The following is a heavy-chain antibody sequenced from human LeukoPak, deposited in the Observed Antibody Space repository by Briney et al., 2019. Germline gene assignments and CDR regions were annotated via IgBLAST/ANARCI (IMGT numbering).Heavy chain of an antibody. CDR2: IYYSGST. D-gene: IGHD1-26*01. V-gene: IGHV4-59*01. J-gene: IGHJ3*02. CDR3: ASLVGATALATFDI. Sequence: SETLSLTCTVSGGSISSYYWSWIRQPPGKGLEWIGYIYYSGSTNYNPSLKSRVTISVDTSKNQFSLKLSSVTAADTAVYYCASLVGATALATFDIWGQGTMVTVSS. CDR1: GGSISSYY.